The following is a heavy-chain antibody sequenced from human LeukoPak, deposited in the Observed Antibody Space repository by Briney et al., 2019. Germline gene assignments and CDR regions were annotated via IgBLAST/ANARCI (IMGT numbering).Heavy chain of an antibody. J-gene: IGHJ5*02. CDR1: GYTFTSYD. CDR2: MNPNSGNT. V-gene: IGHV1-8*02. CDR3: AREGTFSSPRNWFDP. Sequence: ASVKVSCKASGYTFTSYDINWVRQATGQGLEWMGWMNPNSGNTGYAQKFQGRVTMTRDTSTRTVYMELSILRSEDTAVYYCAREGTFSSPRNWFDPWGQGTLVTVSS. D-gene: IGHD6-13*01.